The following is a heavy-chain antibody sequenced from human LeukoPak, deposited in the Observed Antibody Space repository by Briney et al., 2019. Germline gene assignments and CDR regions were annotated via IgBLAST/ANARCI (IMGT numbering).Heavy chain of an antibody. V-gene: IGHV3-7*05. J-gene: IGHJ4*02. CDR2: IKQDGSQT. CDR3: GREVYGDNYFDY. CDR1: GFTFGRQW. D-gene: IGHD4-17*01. Sequence: RAAGSLRLSCAASGFTFGRQWMSWVRQAPGKGPQWVANIKQDGSQTYYVDSVKGRFTISRDKDRHSMDLQMRRLRAEDTAVYYCGREVYGDNYFDYWGQGTLVTVSS.